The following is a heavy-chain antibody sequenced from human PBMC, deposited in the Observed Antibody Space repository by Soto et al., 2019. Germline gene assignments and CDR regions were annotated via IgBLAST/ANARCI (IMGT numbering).Heavy chain of an antibody. Sequence: QLQLQESGPGLVKPSETLSLTCTVSGGSISRNNHYWGWIRQAPGKGLEWIGSIPFSGSTNYNPSIKGRVRISMAASMNQCSLSMSSVTVADTAVFYCAILGSSGWYQGSYVASWGQGLLVTVSS. V-gene: IGHV4-39*01. J-gene: IGHJ4*02. CDR1: GGSISRNNHY. D-gene: IGHD6-19*01. CDR3: AILGSSGWYQGSYVAS. CDR2: IPFSGST.